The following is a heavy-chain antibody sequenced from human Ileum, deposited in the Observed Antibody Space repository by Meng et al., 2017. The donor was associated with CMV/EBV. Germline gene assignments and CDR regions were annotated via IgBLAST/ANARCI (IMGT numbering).Heavy chain of an antibody. J-gene: IGHJ4*02. V-gene: IGHV4-34*01. CDR2: IHPSGST. CDR3: ARGKDNHKGGVH. Sequence: AGLLKPSEPLSLTCDVYDASFSDFYSRWPHHLPGKGLEWIDEIHPSGSTHYNPSLESRISISVHMSNKQFSLKVSSVTAADTAVYYCARGKDNHKGGVHWGQGTLVTVSS. CDR1: DASFSDFY. D-gene: IGHD1-14*01.